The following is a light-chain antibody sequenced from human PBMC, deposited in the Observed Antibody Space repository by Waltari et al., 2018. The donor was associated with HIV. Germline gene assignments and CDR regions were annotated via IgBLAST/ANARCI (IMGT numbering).Light chain of an antibody. CDR1: QSVITY. Sequence: EIVLTQSPATLSLSPGESATLSCRASQSVITYLAWYQQKPGQAPRLLIYGASSRATGIPARFSGSGSGTDFTLTISSLEPGDFGVYYCHQRSNWPITFGQGTRLEIK. V-gene: IGKV3-11*01. CDR3: HQRSNWPIT. J-gene: IGKJ5*01. CDR2: GAS.